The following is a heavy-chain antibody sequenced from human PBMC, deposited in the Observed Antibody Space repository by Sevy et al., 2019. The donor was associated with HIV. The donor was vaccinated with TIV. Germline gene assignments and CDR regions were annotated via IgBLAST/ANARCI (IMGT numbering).Heavy chain of an antibody. CDR1: GYTFTGYY. CDR3: ARNGRLRRNWFDP. D-gene: IGHD4-17*01. CDR2: INPNSGGT. V-gene: IGHV1-2*02. J-gene: IGHJ5*02. Sequence: ASVKVSCKASGYTFTGYYMHWVRQAPGQGLEWMGWINPNSGGTNYAQKFQGRVTMTRETSISTAYMELRRLRSDDTAVYYCARNGRLRRNWFDPWGQGTLVTVSS.